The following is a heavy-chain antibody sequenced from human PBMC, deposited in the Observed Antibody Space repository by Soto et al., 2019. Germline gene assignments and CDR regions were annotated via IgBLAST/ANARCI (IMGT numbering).Heavy chain of an antibody. D-gene: IGHD3-22*01. V-gene: IGHV1-18*01. CDR1: GGTFSSYT. CDR3: ARDGTPYYYDSSDYPADY. Sequence: ASVKVSCKASGGTFSSYTITWVRQAPGQGLEWMGWISAYNGHTNYAQKLQGRVTMTTDTSTSTAYMELRSLRSDDTAVYYCARDGTPYYYDSSDYPADYWGQGTLVTISS. CDR2: ISAYNGHT. J-gene: IGHJ4*02.